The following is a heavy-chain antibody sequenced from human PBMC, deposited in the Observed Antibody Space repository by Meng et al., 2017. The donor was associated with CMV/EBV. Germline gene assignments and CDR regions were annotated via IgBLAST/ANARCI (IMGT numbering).Heavy chain of an antibody. D-gene: IGHD3-3*01. CDR1: GFSLSTSGVG. CDR3: AHSSDYDFWSGYYPPGYYYYGMDV. CDR2: IYWNDDK. J-gene: IGHJ6*02. Sequence: SGPTLVKPTQTLTLTCTFSGFSLSTSGVGVGWIRQPPGKALEWLALIYWNDDKRYSPSLKSRLTITKDTSKNQVVLTMTNMDPVDTATYYCAHSSDYDFWSGYYPPGYYYYGMDVWGQGTTVTXSS. V-gene: IGHV2-5*01.